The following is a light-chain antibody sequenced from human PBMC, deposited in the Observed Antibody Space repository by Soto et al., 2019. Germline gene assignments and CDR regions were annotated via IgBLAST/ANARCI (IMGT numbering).Light chain of an antibody. CDR1: QSISSW. J-gene: IGKJ1*01. CDR3: QQYNSYPST. V-gene: IGKV1-5*01. Sequence: DIPMTQSPSTLSASVGDRVTITCRASQSISSWLAWYQQKPGKAPKLLIYDASSLESGVRSRFSGSGSGTEFTLTISSLQPDDFATYYCQQYNSYPSTFGQGTKVEIK. CDR2: DAS.